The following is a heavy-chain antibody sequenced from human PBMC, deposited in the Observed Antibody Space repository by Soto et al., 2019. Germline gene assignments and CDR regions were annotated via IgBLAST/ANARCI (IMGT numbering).Heavy chain of an antibody. CDR3: ARVQLLPNPAFDF. V-gene: IGHV1-18*04. Sequence: QVQLVQSGAEVRKRGASVKVSCKASGYTFSTYGINWIRQAPGQHLEWLGWISPRNGNTNYAQNVQGRVTLTTDASTATAYLELKNLRSDDTAVYYCARVQLLPNPAFDFWGQGTLVTVSS. CDR1: GYTFSTYG. J-gene: IGHJ4*02. CDR2: ISPRNGNT. D-gene: IGHD6-13*01.